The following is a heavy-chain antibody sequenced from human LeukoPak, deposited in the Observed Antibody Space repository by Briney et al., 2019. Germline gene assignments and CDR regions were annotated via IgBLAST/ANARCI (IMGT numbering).Heavy chain of an antibody. D-gene: IGHD3-10*01. CDR3: ARDGIGLWFGELAGNFDY. V-gene: IGHV3-7*01. CDR1: GFTFSTHW. CDR2: IKEEGSEK. J-gene: IGHJ4*02. Sequence: PGGSLRLSCAASGFTFSTHWMSWVRQAPGKGLEWVANIKEEGSEKYYVDSVKGRFTISRDNAKNSMYLQMNSLRAEDTAVSYCARDGIGLWFGELAGNFDYWGQGTLVTVSS.